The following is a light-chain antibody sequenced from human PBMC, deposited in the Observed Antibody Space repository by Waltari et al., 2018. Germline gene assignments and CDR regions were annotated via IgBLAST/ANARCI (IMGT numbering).Light chain of an antibody. CDR1: QSITNW. CDR3: QQYDNYWT. J-gene: IGKJ1*01. V-gene: IGKV1-5*03. CDR2: RAS. Sequence: DIQMTQSPSTLSASVGDRVTITCRASQSITNWLAWYQQKPGKAPKLLIYRASNLESGVPSRFSGSGSGTEFTLTISSLQPDDFATYYCQQYDNYWTFGQGTKVEFK.